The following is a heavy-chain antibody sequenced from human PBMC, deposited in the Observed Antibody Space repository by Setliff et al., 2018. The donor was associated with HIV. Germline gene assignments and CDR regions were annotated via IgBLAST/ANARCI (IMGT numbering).Heavy chain of an antibody. V-gene: IGHV4-61*09. Sequence: PSETLSLTCTVSGGSISSGTYYWSWIRQPAGKGLEWIGHIYTSGRTNYNPSLKSRVTISADTSKNQFSLKLTSVTAADTAIYYCARGYAFDIWGQGTMVTVSS. CDR3: ARGYAFDI. J-gene: IGHJ3*02. CDR2: IYTSGRT. CDR1: GGSISSGTYY.